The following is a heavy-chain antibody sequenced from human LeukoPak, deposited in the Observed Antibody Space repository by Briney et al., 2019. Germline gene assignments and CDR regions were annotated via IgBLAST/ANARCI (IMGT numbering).Heavy chain of an antibody. CDR2: ITNSGYTM. Sequence: GSLRLSCAAAGFPFDDYFMGWVRQAPGKGLEWISYITNSGYTMYYADSVRGRFTISKDNAKNSLFLHMSGLRAEDTAVYYCARSRSRTAAAVYYFDYWGQGTPVTVSS. J-gene: IGHJ4*02. CDR1: GFPFDDYF. V-gene: IGHV3-11*01. D-gene: IGHD6-13*01. CDR3: ARSRSRTAAAVYYFDY.